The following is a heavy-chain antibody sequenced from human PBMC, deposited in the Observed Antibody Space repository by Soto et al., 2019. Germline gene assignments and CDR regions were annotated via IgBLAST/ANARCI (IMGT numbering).Heavy chain of an antibody. V-gene: IGHV1-18*01. CDR2: ISAYSNYT. D-gene: IGHD5-12*01. CDR3: ATDRRRLEQNVVDVY. Sequence: QIQLVQSGAEVKKPGASVKVSCKASGYTFTDHGITWVRQAPGKGLEWMGWISAYSNYTAYAQKFQGRVTMTTDKDTNTAYMQLRSLTSDDTAVYYCATDRRRLEQNVVDVYWGQGTLFTVTS. CDR1: GYTFTDHG. J-gene: IGHJ4*02.